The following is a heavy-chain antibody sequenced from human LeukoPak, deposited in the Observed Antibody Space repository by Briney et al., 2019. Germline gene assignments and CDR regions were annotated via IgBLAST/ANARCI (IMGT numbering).Heavy chain of an antibody. J-gene: IGHJ4*02. D-gene: IGHD6-13*01. CDR3: ARDLAIAAAGFDY. CDR1: GFTFSSYR. Sequence: GGSLRLSCAASGFTFSSYRMNWVRQAPGKGLEWVSSISSSSSYIYYADSVKGRFTISRDNAKNSLYLQMNSLRAEDTAVYYCARDLAIAAAGFDYWGQGTLVTVSS. CDR2: ISSSSSYI. V-gene: IGHV3-21*01.